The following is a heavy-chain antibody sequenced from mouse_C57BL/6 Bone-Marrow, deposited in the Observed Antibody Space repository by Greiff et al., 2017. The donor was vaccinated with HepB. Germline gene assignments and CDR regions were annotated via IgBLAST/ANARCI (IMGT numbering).Heavy chain of an antibody. Sequence: EVQRVESGTVLARPGASVKMSCKTSGYTFTSYWMHWVKQRPGQGLEWIGAIYPGNSDTSYNQKFKGKAKLTAVTSASTAYMELSSLTNEDSAVYYCTCIYYGNHYYAMDYWGQGTSVTVSS. D-gene: IGHD2-1*01. CDR2: IYPGNSDT. J-gene: IGHJ4*01. V-gene: IGHV1-5*01. CDR3: TCIYYGNHYYAMDY. CDR1: GYTFTSYW.